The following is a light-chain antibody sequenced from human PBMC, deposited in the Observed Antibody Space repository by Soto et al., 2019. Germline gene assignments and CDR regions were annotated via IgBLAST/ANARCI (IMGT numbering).Light chain of an antibody. V-gene: IGLV1-44*01. CDR2: SNN. CDR3: AAWDDSLNGYV. Sequence: QSALTQPPSASGTPGQRVTISCSGSSYNIGSSTVNWYQQLPGTAPKLLIYSNNQRPSGVPDRFSGSKSGTSASLAISGLQSEDEADYYCAAWDDSLNGYVSGTGTKVTVL. CDR1: SYNIGSST. J-gene: IGLJ1*01.